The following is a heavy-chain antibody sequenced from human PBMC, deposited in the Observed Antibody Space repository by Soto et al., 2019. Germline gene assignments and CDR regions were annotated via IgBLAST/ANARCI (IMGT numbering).Heavy chain of an antibody. J-gene: IGHJ4*02. D-gene: IGHD1-1*01. CDR3: ARDRNAAGSDY. CDR2: ISSGSTNI. V-gene: IGHV3-11*01. CDR1: GFTFSDFY. Sequence: GGSRRLSCAASGFTFSDFYMSWIRQAPGKGLEWISYISSGSTNIFYADSVKGRFTVSRDNAKNSVYLQVDSLRAEDTAVYYCARDRNAAGSDYWGQGTLVTVSS.